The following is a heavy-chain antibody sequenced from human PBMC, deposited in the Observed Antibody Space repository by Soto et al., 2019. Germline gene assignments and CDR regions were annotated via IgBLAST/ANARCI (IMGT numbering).Heavy chain of an antibody. V-gene: IGHV4-34*01. Sequence: SLTCAVYGGSFSGYYWSWIRQPPGKGLEWIGEINHSGSTNYNPSLKSRVTISVDTSKNQFSLKLSSVTAADTAVYYCARTAGVVVVPAAKRRWFDPWGQGTLVTVSS. CDR3: ARTAGVVVVPAAKRRWFDP. D-gene: IGHD2-2*01. CDR1: GGSFSGYY. J-gene: IGHJ5*02. CDR2: INHSGST.